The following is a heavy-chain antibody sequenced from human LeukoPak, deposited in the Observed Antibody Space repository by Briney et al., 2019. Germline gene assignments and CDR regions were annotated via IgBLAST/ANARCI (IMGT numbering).Heavy chain of an antibody. V-gene: IGHV4-30-2*01. CDR1: GGSISSGGYS. CDR2: IYHSGST. D-gene: IGHD3-10*01. CDR3: ARALMVRGWLRPPFDY. J-gene: IGHJ4*02. Sequence: SETLSLTCAVSGGSISSGGYSWSWIRQPPGKGLEWIGYIYHSGSTYYNPSLKSRVTISVDRSKNQFSLKLSSVTAADTAVYYCARALMVRGWLRPPFDYWGQGTLVTVSS.